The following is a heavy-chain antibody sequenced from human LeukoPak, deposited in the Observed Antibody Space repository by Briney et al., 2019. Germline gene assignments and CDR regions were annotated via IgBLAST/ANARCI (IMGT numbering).Heavy chain of an antibody. CDR3: ARTDYYYSYFDP. V-gene: IGHV3-21*01. D-gene: IGHD3-22*01. CDR2: ISDASRNI. CDR1: GFSLGTYR. Sequence: GGSLRLSCAASGFSLGTYRMNWVRQAPGKGLEWVSSISDASRNIYYADSVKGRFTVSRDNAKSSLYLQMNSLRAEDTAVYYCARTDYYYSYFDPWGQGTLVTVSS. J-gene: IGHJ5*02.